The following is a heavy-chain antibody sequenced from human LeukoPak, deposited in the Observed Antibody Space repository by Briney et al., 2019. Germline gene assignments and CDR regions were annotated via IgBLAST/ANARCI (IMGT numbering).Heavy chain of an antibody. Sequence: SGTLSLTCAVSGGSISSSPWCSWVRQPPGKALDWIGTIYHDGNTDYNPSLKSRVTISVDKAKNQLALKLTSVTAADTAVYYCVRDPHVENYFGTNTGLRDFWGQGTLVTVSS. V-gene: IGHV4-4*02. J-gene: IGHJ4*02. CDR2: IYHDGNT. D-gene: IGHD1-14*01. CDR3: VRDPHVENYFGTNTGLRDF. CDR1: GGSISSSPW.